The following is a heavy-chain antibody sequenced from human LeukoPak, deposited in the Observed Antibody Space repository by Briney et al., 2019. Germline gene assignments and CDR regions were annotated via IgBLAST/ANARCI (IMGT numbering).Heavy chain of an antibody. V-gene: IGHV1-18*01. CDR2: ISGYNDNT. CDR1: GYTFASYG. CDR3: TRDAARVTTAGGPHY. Sequence: ASVKVSCKASGYTFASYGISWVRQAPGQGLEWMGWISGYNDNTYYAQNLQGRVTMTTDTSTSTAYMELRSLTSDDTALYYCTRDAARVTTAGGPHYWGQGTLVTVSS. J-gene: IGHJ4*02. D-gene: IGHD6-13*01.